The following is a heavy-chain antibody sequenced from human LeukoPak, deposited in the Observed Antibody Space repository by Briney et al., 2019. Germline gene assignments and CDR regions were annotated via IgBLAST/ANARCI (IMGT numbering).Heavy chain of an antibody. CDR2: IYYSGST. CDR1: GGSISSSSYY. J-gene: IGHJ3*02. V-gene: IGHV4-39*01. D-gene: IGHD3-9*01. Sequence: SETLSLTCTVSGGSISSSSYYWGWIRQPPGKGLEWIGSIYYSGSTYYNPSLKSRVTISVDTSKNQFSLKLSSVTAADTAMYYCARREYYDILTGIPAGAFDIWGQGTMVTVSS. CDR3: ARREYYDILTGIPAGAFDI.